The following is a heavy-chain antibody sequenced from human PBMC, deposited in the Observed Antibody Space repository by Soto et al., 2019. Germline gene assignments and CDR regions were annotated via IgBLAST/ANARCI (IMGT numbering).Heavy chain of an antibody. V-gene: IGHV1-18*01. J-gene: IGHJ6*03. D-gene: IGHD6-19*01. CDR1: GYSFTNYG. Sequence: QDQLVQSGVEVKKPGASVKVSCKASGYSFTNYGITWVRQAPGQGFEWMGWISDYNGNTNYAQKFQGRVTMTTDAATSTAYLELSSLRSDDTAVYYCARDRGVAPPVAGNTHYYYYMDVWGKGTTVTVSS. CDR2: ISDYNGNT. CDR3: ARDRGVAPPVAGNTHYYYYMDV.